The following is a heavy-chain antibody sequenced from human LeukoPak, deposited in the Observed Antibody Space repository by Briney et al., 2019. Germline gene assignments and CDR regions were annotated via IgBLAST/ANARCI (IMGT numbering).Heavy chain of an antibody. J-gene: IGHJ4*02. CDR3: ARDHFRDDFTFDY. V-gene: IGHV3-48*03. CDR1: GFTFSSYE. CDR2: ISSSGSTI. D-gene: IGHD3-10*01. Sequence: PGGSLRLSCAASGFTFSSYEMNWVRQAPGKGLEWVSYISSSGSTIYYADSVKGRFTISRDNAKNSLYLQMNSLRAEDTAVYYCARDHFRDDFTFDYWGQGTLVTVSS.